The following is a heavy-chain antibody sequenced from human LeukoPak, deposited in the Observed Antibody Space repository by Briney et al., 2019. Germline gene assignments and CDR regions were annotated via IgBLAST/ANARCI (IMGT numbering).Heavy chain of an antibody. Sequence: SGGSLRLSCAASGFTFSDYYMSWIRQAPGKGLEWVSYVSSSGSTIYYADSVKGRFTISRDNAKNSLYLQMNSLRAEDTAVYYCARDRGYCSGGSCYSIYGMDVWGQGTTVTVSS. D-gene: IGHD2-15*01. CDR3: ARDRGYCSGGSCYSIYGMDV. CDR1: GFTFSDYY. V-gene: IGHV3-11*01. CDR2: VSSSGSTI. J-gene: IGHJ6*02.